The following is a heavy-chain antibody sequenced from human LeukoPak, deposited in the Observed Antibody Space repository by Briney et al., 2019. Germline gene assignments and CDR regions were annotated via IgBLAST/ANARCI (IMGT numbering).Heavy chain of an antibody. J-gene: IGHJ6*02. D-gene: IGHD5-18*01. V-gene: IGHV4-31*03. CDR3: ARAAMVSGHYYGMDV. CDR2: IYYSGST. Sequence: SETLSLTCTVSGGSISSGGYYWSWIRQHPGKGLEWIGYIYYSGSTYYNPSLKSRVTISVDTPKNQFSLKLSSVTAADTAVYYCARAAMVSGHYYGMDVWGQGTTVTVSS. CDR1: GGSISSGGYY.